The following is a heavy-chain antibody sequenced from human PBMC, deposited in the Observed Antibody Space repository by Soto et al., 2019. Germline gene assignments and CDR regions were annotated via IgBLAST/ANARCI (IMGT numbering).Heavy chain of an antibody. J-gene: IGHJ4*02. Sequence: GGSLRLSCAASGFTFSDYYMSWIRQAPGKGLEWVSYISSSSGYTNYADSVKGRFTISRDNAKDSLYLQMNSLRAEDTAVYYCAKEYGRLDYWGQGTLVTVSS. CDR2: ISSSSGYT. D-gene: IGHD4-17*01. CDR1: GFTFSDYY. V-gene: IGHV3-11*06. CDR3: AKEYGRLDY.